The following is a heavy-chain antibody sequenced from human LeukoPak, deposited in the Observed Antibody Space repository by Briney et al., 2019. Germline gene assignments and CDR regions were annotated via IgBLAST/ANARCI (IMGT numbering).Heavy chain of an antibody. CDR3: ARVRGPLDY. V-gene: IGHV4-34*01. Sequence: PSGTLSLTCAVYGGSFSGYYWSWIRQPPGKGLEWIGEINHSGSTNYNPSLKSRVTISVDTSKNQFSQKLSSVTAADTAVYYCARVRGPLDYWGQGTLVTVSS. CDR2: INHSGST. J-gene: IGHJ4*02. D-gene: IGHD3-3*01. CDR1: GGSFSGYY.